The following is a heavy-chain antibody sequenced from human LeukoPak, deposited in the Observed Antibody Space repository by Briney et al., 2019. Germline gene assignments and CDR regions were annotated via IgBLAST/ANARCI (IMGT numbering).Heavy chain of an antibody. D-gene: IGHD2-2*01. CDR3: ARTNAWHPGDY. J-gene: IGHJ4*02. Sequence: GGSLRLSCAASGFIFSSYWMTWVRQAPGKGLEWVANINQDGSIRYYVGSVQGRFTISRDNAKNSLYLQMYSLRAEDTAVYYCARTNAWHPGDYWGQGTLVTVSS. CDR1: GFIFSSYW. V-gene: IGHV3-7*01. CDR2: INQDGSIR.